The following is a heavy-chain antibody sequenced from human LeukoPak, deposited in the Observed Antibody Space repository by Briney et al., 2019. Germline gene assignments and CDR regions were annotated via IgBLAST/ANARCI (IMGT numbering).Heavy chain of an antibody. Sequence: PSETLSLTCTVSGYSISSGYYWSWIRQPPGKGLEWIGEINHSGSTNYNPSLKSRVTISVDTSKNQFSLKLSSVTAADTAVYYCASDLSVEMATIYFDYWGQGTLVTVSS. CDR1: GYSISSGYY. J-gene: IGHJ4*02. CDR3: ASDLSVEMATIYFDY. V-gene: IGHV4-38-2*02. D-gene: IGHD5-24*01. CDR2: INHSGST.